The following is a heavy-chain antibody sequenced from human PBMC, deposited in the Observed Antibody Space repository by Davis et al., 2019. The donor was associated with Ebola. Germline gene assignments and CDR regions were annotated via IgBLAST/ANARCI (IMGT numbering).Heavy chain of an antibody. J-gene: IGHJ3*01. V-gene: IGHV3-30-3*01. CDR1: GFTFSDHY. Sequence: GGSLRLSCAASGFTFSDHYMSWIRQAPGKGLEWVAVISYDGSNKYYADSVKGRFTISRDNSKNTLYLQMNGLRVEDTAIYYCAKDNRNIWSEVWGQGTMVTVSS. CDR2: ISYDGSNK. D-gene: IGHD2/OR15-2a*01. CDR3: AKDNRNIWSEV.